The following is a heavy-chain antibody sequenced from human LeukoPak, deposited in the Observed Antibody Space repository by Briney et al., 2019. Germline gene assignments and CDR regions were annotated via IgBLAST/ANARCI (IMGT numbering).Heavy chain of an antibody. Sequence: PGGSLRLSCAASGFTFSSYEMNWVRQAPGKGLEWVSYISSTGSTIYYADSVKGRFTTSRDNAKNSLHLQMDSLRAEDTAVYYCARIPRYCSGGSCYGSGYWGQGTLVTVSS. V-gene: IGHV3-48*03. CDR1: GFTFSSYE. J-gene: IGHJ4*02. CDR3: ARIPRYCSGGSCYGSGY. CDR2: ISSTGSTI. D-gene: IGHD2-15*01.